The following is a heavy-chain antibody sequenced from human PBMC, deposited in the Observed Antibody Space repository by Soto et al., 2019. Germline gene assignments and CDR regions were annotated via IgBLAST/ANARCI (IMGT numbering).Heavy chain of an antibody. V-gene: IGHV3-30*03. D-gene: IGHD1-1*01. J-gene: IGHJ4*02. CDR3: ARKPETGTTVPFDY. CDR1: GFSFSNYG. CDR2: IASDGRTK. Sequence: GGSLRLSCAASGFSFSNYGMHWVRPAPGKGLEWVAIIASDGRTKYYADSVKGRFTISRDNSKNTLFLQLSSLSPEDTAVYYCARKPETGTTVPFDYWGQGTLVTVSS.